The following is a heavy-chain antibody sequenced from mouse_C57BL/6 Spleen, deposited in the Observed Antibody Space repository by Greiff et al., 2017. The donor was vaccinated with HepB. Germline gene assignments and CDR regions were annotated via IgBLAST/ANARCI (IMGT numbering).Heavy chain of an antibody. CDR2: IYPSDSET. D-gene: IGHD2-1*01. Sequence: VQLQQPGAELVRPGSSVKLSCKASGYTFTSYWMDWVKQRPGQGLEWIGNIYPSDSETHYNQKFKDKATLTVDKSSSTAYMQLSSLTSEDSAVYYCARGIYYGNSYAMDYWGQGTSVTVSS. J-gene: IGHJ4*01. CDR1: GYTFTSYW. V-gene: IGHV1-61*01. CDR3: ARGIYYGNSYAMDY.